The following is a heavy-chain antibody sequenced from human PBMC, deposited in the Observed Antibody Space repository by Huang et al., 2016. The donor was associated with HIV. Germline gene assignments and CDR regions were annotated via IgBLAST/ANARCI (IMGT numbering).Heavy chain of an antibody. Sequence: QVQLQQWGAGLLKPSGALSLTCAVYGGSLSDPYWTWIRLSPGKRLEWIGELNHRGLYTYNPSLRSRGTMSVDMSKNQFSLNLTSLTAADTAVYYCARPRMTATSSDSTWSFFDSWGQGTLVIVSS. CDR2: LNHRGLY. CDR1: GGSLSDPY. CDR3: ARPRMTATSSDSTWSFFDS. V-gene: IGHV4-34*02. D-gene: IGHD2-21*02. J-gene: IGHJ4*02.